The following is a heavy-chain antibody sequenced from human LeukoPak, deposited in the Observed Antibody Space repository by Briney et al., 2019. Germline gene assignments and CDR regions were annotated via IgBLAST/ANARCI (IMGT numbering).Heavy chain of an antibody. CDR1: GGSISSSSYY. CDR3: ASGPGYYDILTGWID. CDR2: IYYSGST. D-gene: IGHD3-9*01. V-gene: IGHV4-39*07. J-gene: IGHJ4*02. Sequence: SETLSLTCTVSGGSISSSSYYWGWIRQPPGKGLEWIGSIYYSGSTYYNPSLKSRVTISVDTSKNQFSLKLSSVTAADTAVYYCASGPGYYDILTGWIDWGQGTLVTVSS.